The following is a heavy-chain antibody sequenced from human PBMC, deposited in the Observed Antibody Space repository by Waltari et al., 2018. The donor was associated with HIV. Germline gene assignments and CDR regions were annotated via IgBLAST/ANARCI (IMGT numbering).Heavy chain of an antibody. CDR1: GFTFNTYA. D-gene: IGHD3-22*01. CDR2: ISYDGSNT. CDR3: ARDSSGYYYVGYGMDV. J-gene: IGHJ6*02. V-gene: IGHV3-30*01. Sequence: QVQLVESGGGVVQPGRSLRLSCAASGFTFNTYAMYWVRQAPGKVLECVSVISYDGSNTYYADSVKGRFTIARDNSKNTLYLQMNSLRAEDTAVYYCARDSSGYYYVGYGMDVWGQGTTVTVSS.